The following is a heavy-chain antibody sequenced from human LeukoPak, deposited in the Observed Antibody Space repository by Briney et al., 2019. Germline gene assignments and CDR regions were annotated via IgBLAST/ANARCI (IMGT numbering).Heavy chain of an antibody. CDR1: GGSLSGGDYY. J-gene: IGHJ4*02. CDR3: ARHYFVVPAAIGYFDY. V-gene: IGHV4-30-4*08. Sequence: SETLSLTCTVSGGSLSGGDYYWRWIRQPPGKGLEWIGYIYYSGSTYYNPSLKSRVTISVDTSKNQFSLKLSSGTAADTAVYYCARHYFVVPAAIGYFDYWGQGTLVTVSS. CDR2: IYYSGST. D-gene: IGHD2-2*02.